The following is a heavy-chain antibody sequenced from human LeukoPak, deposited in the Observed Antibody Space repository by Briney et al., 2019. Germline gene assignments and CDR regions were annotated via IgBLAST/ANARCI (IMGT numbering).Heavy chain of an antibody. V-gene: IGHV4-4*07. J-gene: IGHJ6*03. CDR1: GGPIYSYY. D-gene: IGHD3-22*01. CDR2: LYPGVST. Sequence: PSETLSLTCTVSGGPIYSYYWGWIRQTAGKGLEWIGRLYPGVSTNYNPSLKSRVTMSVDTSKNQFALKLSAVTAADTAVYYCARLKFYDSTGYSPGHYMDVWGKGTTVTVSS. CDR3: ARLKFYDSTGYSPGHYMDV.